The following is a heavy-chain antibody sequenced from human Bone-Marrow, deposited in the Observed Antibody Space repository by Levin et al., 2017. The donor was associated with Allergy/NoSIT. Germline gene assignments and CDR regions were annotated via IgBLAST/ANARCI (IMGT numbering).Heavy chain of an antibody. J-gene: IGHJ4*02. Sequence: GESLKISCAASGFSFSTHWMHWVRQSPGKGLEWVSQINFEGTGTTYADSVKGRFTISRDNAKNTLYLQMNSLRAEDTAVYYYTRGWYYFDVWGQGILVTVSS. CDR1: GFSFSTHW. V-gene: IGHV3-74*01. CDR3: TRGWYYFDV. CDR2: INFEGTGT.